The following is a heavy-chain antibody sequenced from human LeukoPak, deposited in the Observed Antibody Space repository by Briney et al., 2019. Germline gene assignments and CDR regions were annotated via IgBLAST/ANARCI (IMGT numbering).Heavy chain of an antibody. CDR2: IYTSGST. CDR3: ARDDGCCSGGSCYGYFQH. V-gene: IGHV4-61*02. CDR1: GGSISSGSYS. J-gene: IGHJ1*01. D-gene: IGHD2-15*01. Sequence: SSETLSLTCTVSGGSISSGSYSWSWIRQPAGKGLEWIGRIYTSGSTNYNPSLKSRVTISVDTSKNQFSLKLSSVTAADTAVYYYARDDGCCSGGSCYGYFQHWGQGTLVTVSS.